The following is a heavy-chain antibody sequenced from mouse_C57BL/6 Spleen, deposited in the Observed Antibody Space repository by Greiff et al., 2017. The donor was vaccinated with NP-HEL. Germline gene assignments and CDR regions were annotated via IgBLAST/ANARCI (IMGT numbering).Heavy chain of an antibody. V-gene: IGHV1-15*01. J-gene: IGHJ4*01. CDR1: GYTFTDYE. CDR2: IDPGTGGT. D-gene: IGHD4-1*01. CDR3: TRLGWDDY. Sequence: VQLQQSGAELVRPGASVTLSCKASGYTFTDYEMHWVKQTPVHGLEWIGAIDPGTGGTAYNQKFKGKAILTADKSSSTAYMELRSLTSEDSAVYYCTRLGWDDYWGQGTSVTVSS.